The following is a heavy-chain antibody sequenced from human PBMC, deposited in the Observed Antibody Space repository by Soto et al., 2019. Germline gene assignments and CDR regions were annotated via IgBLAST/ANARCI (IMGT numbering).Heavy chain of an antibody. V-gene: IGHV4-31*03. CDR1: GGSISSGGYY. CDR2: IYYSGST. D-gene: IGHD6-6*01. J-gene: IGHJ4*02. Sequence: KTSETLSLTCTVSGGSISSGGYYWSWIRQHPGKGLEWIGYIYYSGSTYYNPSLKSRVTISVDTSKNQFSLKLSSLGSGDTAVYYCARAPYSSSSFFFDYWGQGTPVTVSS. CDR3: ARAPYSSSSFFFDY.